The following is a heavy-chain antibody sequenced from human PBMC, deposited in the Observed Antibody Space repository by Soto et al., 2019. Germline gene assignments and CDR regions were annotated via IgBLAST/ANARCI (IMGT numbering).Heavy chain of an antibody. CDR3: ARVGSPYDSSGDLDY. CDR2: ISSSGSTI. D-gene: IGHD3-22*01. CDR1: GFTFSSYE. Sequence: EVQLVESGGGLVQPGGSLRLSCAASGFTFSSYEMNWVRQAPGKGLEWVSYISSSGSTIYYTDSVKGRFTISRDNAKNSQYLQMNSLRAEDTAVYYCARVGSPYDSSGDLDYWGQGTLVTVSS. J-gene: IGHJ4*02. V-gene: IGHV3-48*03.